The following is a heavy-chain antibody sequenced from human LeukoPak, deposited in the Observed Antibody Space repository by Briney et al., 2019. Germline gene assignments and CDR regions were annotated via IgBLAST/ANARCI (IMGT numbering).Heavy chain of an antibody. J-gene: IGHJ4*02. CDR1: GFTFSSYG. V-gene: IGHV3-33*01. CDR2: IWYDGSNK. CDR3: ARSRQFNSGNFDY. D-gene: IGHD6-19*01. Sequence: GGSLRLSCAASGFTFSSYGMHWVRQAPGKGLEWVAVIWYDGSNKYYADSVKGRFTISRDNSKNTLYLQMNSLRAEDTAVYYCARSRQFNSGNFDYWGQGTLVTVSS.